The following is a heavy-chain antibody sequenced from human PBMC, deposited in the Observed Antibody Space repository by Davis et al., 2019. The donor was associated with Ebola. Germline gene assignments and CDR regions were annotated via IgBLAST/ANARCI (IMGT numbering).Heavy chain of an antibody. CDR1: GYPFTHFA. CDR3: ARGMGELALN. CDR2: ITTNTASP. D-gene: IGHD3-16*01. J-gene: IGHJ4*02. Sequence: AASVKVSCKASGYPFTHFAINWLRQAPGQRFEWLGWITTNTASPTYARGFSERFVFSLDTSVNTAFLQINNLRPEDTAIYYCARGMGELALNWGQGTLVTVSS. V-gene: IGHV7-4-1*02.